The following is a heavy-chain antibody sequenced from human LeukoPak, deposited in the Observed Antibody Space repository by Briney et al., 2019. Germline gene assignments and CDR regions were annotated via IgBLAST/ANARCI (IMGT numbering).Heavy chain of an antibody. CDR3: AREYYYGSGNDY. Sequence: GRFLRLSCAASGFTFSSYGMHWVRQAPGKGLEWVAVIWYDGSNKYYADSVKGRFTISRDNSKNTLYLQMNSLRAEDTAVYYCAREYYYGSGNDYWGQGTLVTVSS. CDR1: GFTFSSYG. CDR2: IWYDGSNK. V-gene: IGHV3-33*01. D-gene: IGHD3-10*01. J-gene: IGHJ4*02.